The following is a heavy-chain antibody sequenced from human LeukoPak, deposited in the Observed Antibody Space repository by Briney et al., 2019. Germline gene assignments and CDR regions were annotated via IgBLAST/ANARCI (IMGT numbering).Heavy chain of an antibody. D-gene: IGHD4-17*01. V-gene: IGHV4-39*07. J-gene: IGHJ4*02. Sequence: PSETLSLTCTVSSGSISTSNYYWGWVRQPPGKALEWIGNIFYSGSTYYSPSLKSRVTISLDTSRNQFSLKLSSVTAADTAVYYCARGPTTVTRAFDYWGQGTLVTVSS. CDR1: SGSISTSNYY. CDR2: IFYSGST. CDR3: ARGPTTVTRAFDY.